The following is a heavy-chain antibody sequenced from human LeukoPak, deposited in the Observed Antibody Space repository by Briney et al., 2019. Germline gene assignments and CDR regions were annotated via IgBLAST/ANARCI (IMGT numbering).Heavy chain of an antibody. V-gene: IGHV1-18*01. D-gene: IGHD2-21*01. CDR2: ISASNGNT. CDR3: ARVQDTIRPFDY. J-gene: IGHJ4*02. Sequence: MGCISASNGNTNYAQKLHDRVTMTTDTTTSTAYRELRSLRSDDTAVYYCARVQDTIRPFDYWGQGTLVTVSS.